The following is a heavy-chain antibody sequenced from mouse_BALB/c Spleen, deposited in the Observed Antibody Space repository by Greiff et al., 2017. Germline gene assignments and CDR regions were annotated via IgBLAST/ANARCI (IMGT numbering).Heavy chain of an antibody. D-gene: IGHD1-1*01. Sequence: EVQVVESGGGLVQPGGSLRLSCATSGFTFTDYYMSWVRQPPGKALEWLGFIRNKANGYTTEYSASVKGRFTISRDNSQSILYLQMNTLRAEDSATYYCARDITTVVADYWGQGTTLTVSS. V-gene: IGHV7-3*02. J-gene: IGHJ2*01. CDR2: IRNKANGYTT. CDR3: ARDITTVVADY. CDR1: GFTFTDYY.